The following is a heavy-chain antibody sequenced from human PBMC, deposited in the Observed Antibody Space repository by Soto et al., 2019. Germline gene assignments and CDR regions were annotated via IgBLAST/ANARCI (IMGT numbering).Heavy chain of an antibody. J-gene: IGHJ3*01. CDR1: GFIFSNYA. CDR2: ISYDGINR. V-gene: IGHV3-30-3*01. Sequence: LEESGGGVVQPGRSLRLSCTASGFIFSNYAMNWVRQAPGKGLEWVAVISYDGINRYYADPVKGRVTISRDNSENTLYLQMNSLRAEDTSVYYCAIITVVRGVKSRVWDAFDLWGQGTRVTVSS. D-gene: IGHD3-10*01. CDR3: AIITVVRGVKSRVWDAFDL.